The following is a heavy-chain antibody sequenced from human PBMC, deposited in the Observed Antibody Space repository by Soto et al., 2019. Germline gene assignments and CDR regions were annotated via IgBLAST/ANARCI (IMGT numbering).Heavy chain of an antibody. Sequence: SVKVSWKTSGYTFTNYGITWGRQAHRQGREWRGWISTLNDNTEYAQRFRGRVSMTADSSTTTSYMELRSLRPDDTAVYYCVRVKTGTGDYFVYWGQGTPVTVSS. J-gene: IGHJ4*02. D-gene: IGHD1-1*01. CDR3: VRVKTGTGDYFVY. V-gene: IGHV1-18*01. CDR2: ISTLNDNT. CDR1: GYTFTNYG.